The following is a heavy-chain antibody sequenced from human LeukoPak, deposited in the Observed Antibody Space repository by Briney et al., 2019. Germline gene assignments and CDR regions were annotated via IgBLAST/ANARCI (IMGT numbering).Heavy chain of an antibody. Sequence: SVEVSCKASGGTFSSYAISWVRQAPGQGLEWMGGIIPIFGTANYAQKFQGRVTITTDESTSTAYMELSSLRSEDTAVYYCARLWELATDAFDIWGQGTMVTVSS. CDR2: IIPIFGTA. J-gene: IGHJ3*02. CDR3: ARLWELATDAFDI. CDR1: GGTFSSYA. V-gene: IGHV1-69*05. D-gene: IGHD1-26*01.